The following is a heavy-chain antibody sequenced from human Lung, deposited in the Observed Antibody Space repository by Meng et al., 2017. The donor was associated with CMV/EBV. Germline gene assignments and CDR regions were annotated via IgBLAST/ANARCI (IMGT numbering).Heavy chain of an antibody. D-gene: IGHD1-1*01. J-gene: IGHJ4*02. CDR2: LYDSGST. CDR3: ARDLEY. CDR1: GGSISSSTYY. V-gene: IGHV4-39*07. Sequence: QLQLQGSGPGLVRPSETPSPTCSVPGGSISSSTYYWAWIRQPPGKGLEWIGSLYDSGSTYYHPSLKSRVTISVDTSKTYFSLKLRSVTAADTAVYYCARDLEYWGQGTLVTVSS.